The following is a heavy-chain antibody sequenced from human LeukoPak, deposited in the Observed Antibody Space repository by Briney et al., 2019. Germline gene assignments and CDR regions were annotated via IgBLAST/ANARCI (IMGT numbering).Heavy chain of an antibody. Sequence: SETLSLTCTVSGGSTSSGSYYWSWIRQPAGKGLEWIGRIYTSGSTNYNPSLKSRVTISVDTSKNQFSLKLSSVTAADTAVYYCARGRGGITGTTHFDYWGQGTLVTVSS. CDR2: IYTSGST. CDR1: GGSTSSGSYY. J-gene: IGHJ4*02. D-gene: IGHD1-7*01. V-gene: IGHV4-61*02. CDR3: ARGRGGITGTTHFDY.